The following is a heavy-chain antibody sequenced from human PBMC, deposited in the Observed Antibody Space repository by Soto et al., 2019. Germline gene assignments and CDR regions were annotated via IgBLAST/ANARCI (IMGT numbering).Heavy chain of an antibody. Sequence: GGSLRLSCAASGFTFSSYAMSWVRQAPGKGLEWVSAISGSGGSTYYADSVKGRFTISRDNSKNTLYLQMNSLRAEDTAVYYCARRAGGVVPAAITEEQKYYFDYWGQGTLVTVSS. D-gene: IGHD2-2*02. CDR3: ARRAGGVVPAAITEEQKYYFDY. V-gene: IGHV3-23*01. CDR2: ISGSGGST. CDR1: GFTFSSYA. J-gene: IGHJ4*02.